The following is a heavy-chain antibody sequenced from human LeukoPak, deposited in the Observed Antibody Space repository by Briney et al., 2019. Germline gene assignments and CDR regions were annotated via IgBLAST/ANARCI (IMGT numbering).Heavy chain of an antibody. CDR1: GFTFSSYW. D-gene: IGHD4-17*01. CDR3: ARTTVTTGLLY. V-gene: IGHV3-74*01. Sequence: PGGSLRLSRAASGFTFSSYWMHWVRQAPGKGLVWVSRINSDGSSTSYADSVKGRFTISRDNAKNTLYLQMNSLRAEDTAVYYCARTTVTTGLLYWGQGALVTVSS. J-gene: IGHJ4*02. CDR2: INSDGSST.